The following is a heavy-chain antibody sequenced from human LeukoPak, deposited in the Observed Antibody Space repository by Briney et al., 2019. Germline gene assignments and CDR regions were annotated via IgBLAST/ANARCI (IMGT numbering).Heavy chain of an antibody. J-gene: IGHJ3*02. Sequence: GGSLRLSCAASGFTFSSYGMHWVRQAPGKGLEWVTNIKQDGSEKYYVDSVKGRFTISRDNAKNSLYLQMNSLRAEDTAVYYCARACGSCDAFDIWGQGTMVTVSS. V-gene: IGHV3-7*01. CDR3: ARACGSCDAFDI. CDR2: IKQDGSEK. D-gene: IGHD1-26*01. CDR1: GFTFSSYG.